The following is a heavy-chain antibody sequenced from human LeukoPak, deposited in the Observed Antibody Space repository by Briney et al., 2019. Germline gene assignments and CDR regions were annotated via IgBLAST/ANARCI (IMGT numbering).Heavy chain of an antibody. V-gene: IGHV3-7*01. CDR1: GFTFSSYW. J-gene: IGHJ4*02. Sequence: GGSLRLSCAASGFTFSSYWMSWVRQAPGKGLEWVANIKQDGSEKYYVDSVKGRFTISRDNAKNSLYLQMNSLRAEDTAVYYCARDRLWFGELLPSYGDYWGQGTLVTVSS. CDR3: ARDRLWFGELLPSYGDY. D-gene: IGHD3-10*01. CDR2: IKQDGSEK.